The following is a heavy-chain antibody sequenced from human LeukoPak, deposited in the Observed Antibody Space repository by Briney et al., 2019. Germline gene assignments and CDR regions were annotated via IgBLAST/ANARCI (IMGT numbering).Heavy chain of an antibody. CDR3: ARENYFNAFDI. Sequence: GGSLRLSCAASGFTFSSYSMNWVRQAPGKGLEWVSYISISSSTIYYADSVKGRFTISRDNVKNSLYLQMNSLRAEDTAVYYCARENYFNAFDIWGQGTMVTVSS. V-gene: IGHV3-48*01. CDR1: GFTFSSYS. CDR2: ISISSSTI. D-gene: IGHD2/OR15-2a*01. J-gene: IGHJ3*02.